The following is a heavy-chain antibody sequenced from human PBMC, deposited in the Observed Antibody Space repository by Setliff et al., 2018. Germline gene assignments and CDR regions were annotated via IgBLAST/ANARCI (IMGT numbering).Heavy chain of an antibody. CDR3: AGTVTTHYYYYYYMDV. J-gene: IGHJ6*03. D-gene: IGHD4-17*01. Sequence: LSLTCTVSGGSISSYYWSWIRQPPGKGLEWIGYIYYSGSTNYNPSLKSRVTISVDTSKNQFSMKLSSVTAADTAVYYCAGTVTTHYYYYYYMDVWGKGTTVTVSS. CDR2: IYYSGST. V-gene: IGHV4-59*01. CDR1: GGSISSYY.